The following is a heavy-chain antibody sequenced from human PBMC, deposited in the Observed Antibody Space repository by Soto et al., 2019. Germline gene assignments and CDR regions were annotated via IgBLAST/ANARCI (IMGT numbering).Heavy chain of an antibody. CDR1: GFTFSNYG. D-gene: IGHD5-18*01. J-gene: IGHJ4*02. V-gene: IGHV3-30*18. CDR2: ISYDGSNK. Sequence: GGSLRLSCAASGFTFSNYGMYWVRQAPGKGLEWVAVISYDGSNKYYADSVKGRFTISRDNSKNTLYLQMNSLRAEDTAIYYCTKRAPIQLSPYNYFDYWGQGTLVTVSS. CDR3: TKRAPIQLSPYNYFDY.